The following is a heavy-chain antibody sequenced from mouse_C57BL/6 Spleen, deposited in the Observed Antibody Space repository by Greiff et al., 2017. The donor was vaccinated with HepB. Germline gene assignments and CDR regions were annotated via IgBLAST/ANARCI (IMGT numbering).Heavy chain of an antibody. CDR2: ISSGSSTI. CDR1: GFTFSDYG. J-gene: IGHJ4*01. V-gene: IGHV5-17*01. Sequence: DVQLVESGGGLVKPGGSLKLSCAASGFTFSDYGMHWVRQAPEKGLEWVAYISSGSSTIYYADTVKGRFTISRDNAKNTLFLQMTSLRSEDTAMYYCARLWLRLAMDYWGQGTSVTVSS. D-gene: IGHD2-2*01. CDR3: ARLWLRLAMDY.